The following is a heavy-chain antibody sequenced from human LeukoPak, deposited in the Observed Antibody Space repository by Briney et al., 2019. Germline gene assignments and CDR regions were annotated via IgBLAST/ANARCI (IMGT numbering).Heavy chain of an antibody. Sequence: GGSLRLSCEASGFTFSSYGVHWVRQAPGKGLEWVAVIWYDGGKKYYGDSVKGRFTISRDNSKNTLYLQMNSLRGEDTAIYYCARDLAARHFDYWGQGTLVTVSS. CDR1: GFTFSSYG. CDR2: IWYDGGKK. J-gene: IGHJ4*02. D-gene: IGHD6-6*01. CDR3: ARDLAARHFDY. V-gene: IGHV3-33*01.